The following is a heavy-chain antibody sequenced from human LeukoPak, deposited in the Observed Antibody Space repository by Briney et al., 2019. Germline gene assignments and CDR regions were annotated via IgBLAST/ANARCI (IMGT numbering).Heavy chain of an antibody. Sequence: GGSLRLSCAASGFILSSFSMNWVRQAPGKGLEWISYISSSSSTIYYADSVKGRFTISRDNAKNSLYLQMNSLRAEDTAVYYCARDLHFRVYDSSIYYPYWGQGTLVTVSS. CDR2: ISSSSSTI. J-gene: IGHJ4*02. V-gene: IGHV3-48*01. D-gene: IGHD3-22*01. CDR3: ARDLHFRVYDSSIYYPY. CDR1: GFILSSFS.